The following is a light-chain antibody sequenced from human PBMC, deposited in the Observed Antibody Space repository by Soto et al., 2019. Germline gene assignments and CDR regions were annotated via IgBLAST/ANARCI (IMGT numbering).Light chain of an antibody. Sequence: DIQMTQSPSTLSASVGDRVTITCRASQSISSWLAWYQQKPGKAPMLLIYKASSLESGVPSRFSGSGSGTEFTLTISSLQPDDFATYYGQQYNMFPTFGQGTKVEIK. CDR1: QSISSW. CDR3: QQYNMFPT. J-gene: IGKJ1*01. CDR2: KAS. V-gene: IGKV1-5*03.